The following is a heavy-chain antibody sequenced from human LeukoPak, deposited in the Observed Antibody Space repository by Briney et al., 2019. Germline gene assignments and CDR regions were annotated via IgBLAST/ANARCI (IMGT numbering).Heavy chain of an antibody. Sequence: GASVKVSCKASGYTFTGYYMHWVRQAPGQGLEWMGWINPNSGGTNYAQKFQGRVTMTRDTSISTAYMGLSRLRSDDTAVYYCARGRHYYDSSDYYYEGDAFDIWGQGTMVTVSS. D-gene: IGHD3-22*01. CDR2: INPNSGGT. V-gene: IGHV1-2*02. J-gene: IGHJ3*02. CDR1: GYTFTGYY. CDR3: ARGRHYYDSSDYYYEGDAFDI.